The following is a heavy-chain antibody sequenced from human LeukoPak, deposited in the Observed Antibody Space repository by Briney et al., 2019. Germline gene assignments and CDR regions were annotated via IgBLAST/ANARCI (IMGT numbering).Heavy chain of an antibody. D-gene: IGHD3-22*01. CDR2: INHSGST. CDR3: ARSITMIVVVIRYNWFDP. Sequence: SETLSLTCVVYGGSFSGYYWSWIRQPPGKGLEWIGEINHSGSTNYNPSLKSRVTISVDTSKNQFSLKLSSVTAADTAVYYCARSITMIVVVIRYNWFDPWGQGTLVTVSS. CDR1: GGSFSGYY. J-gene: IGHJ5*02. V-gene: IGHV4-34*01.